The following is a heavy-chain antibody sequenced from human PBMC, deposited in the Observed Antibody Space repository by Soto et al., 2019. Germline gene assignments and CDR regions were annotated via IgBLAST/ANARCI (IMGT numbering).Heavy chain of an antibody. CDR1: GFTVSNNY. Sequence: PGGSLRLSCAVSGFTVSNNYMSWVRQAPGKGLEGVSVIYSGGYTAYGDSVKGRFTISRDNSKNTLYLHMNSLRADDTAVYYCATHPGGGNSAFYFDFWGQGAQVTVSS. J-gene: IGHJ4*02. D-gene: IGHD3-16*01. CDR2: IYSGGYT. V-gene: IGHV3-53*01. CDR3: ATHPGGGNSAFYFDF.